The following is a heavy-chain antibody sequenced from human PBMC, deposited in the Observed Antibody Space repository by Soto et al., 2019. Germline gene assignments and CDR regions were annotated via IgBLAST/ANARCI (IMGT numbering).Heavy chain of an antibody. J-gene: IGHJ3*01. V-gene: IGHV1-46*03. D-gene: IGHD3-22*01. CDR1: GYTFSDYY. CDR3: GKDTGSGYYALDS. Sequence: ASVKVSCKASGYTFSDYYIHWVRQAPGQGLEWMGIINPNDGSTFYAENFHDRVTMTRDTSTNTVYMVLSSLTSEYIAMYFCGKDTGSGYYALDSWGQGTMVTVSS. CDR2: INPNDGST.